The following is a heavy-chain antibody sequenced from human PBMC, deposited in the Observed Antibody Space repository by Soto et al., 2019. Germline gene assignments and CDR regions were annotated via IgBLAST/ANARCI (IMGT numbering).Heavy chain of an antibody. CDR1: GFSFTSYW. CDR2: IDPSDSYT. CDR3: ARLPSGYTSDDAFDI. D-gene: IGHD3-3*01. V-gene: IGHV5-10-1*01. Sequence: GESLKISCNGSGFSFTSYWISWVRQMPGKGLEWMGRIDPSDSYTNYSPSFQGHVTISADKSISTAYLQWSSLKASDTAMYYCARLPSGYTSDDAFDIWGQGTMVTVSS. J-gene: IGHJ3*02.